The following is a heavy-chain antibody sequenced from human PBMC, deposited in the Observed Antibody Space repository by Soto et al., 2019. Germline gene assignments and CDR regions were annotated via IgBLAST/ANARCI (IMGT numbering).Heavy chain of an antibody. CDR3: ARDRPAGGYYYYYGMDV. J-gene: IGHJ6*02. CDR1: GYTFTGYY. Sequence: ASVKVSCKASGYTFTGYYRHWVRQAPGQGLEWMGWINPNSGGTNYAQKFQGWVTMTRDTSISTAYMELSRLRSDDTAVYYCARDRPAGGYYYYYGMDVWGQGTTVTVSS. CDR2: INPNSGGT. D-gene: IGHD3-10*01. V-gene: IGHV1-2*04.